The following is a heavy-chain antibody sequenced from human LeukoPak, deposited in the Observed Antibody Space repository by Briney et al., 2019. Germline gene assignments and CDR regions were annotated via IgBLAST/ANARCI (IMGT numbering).Heavy chain of an antibody. J-gene: IGHJ1*01. CDR3: AKETDTEYFQH. CDR2: ISGSGGST. Sequence: GGSLRLSRAASGFTFSSYGMSWVRQAPGKGLEWVSAISGSGGSTYYADSMKGRFTISRDNSKNTLYLQMNSLRAEDTAVYYCAKETDTEYFQHWGQGTLVTVSS. V-gene: IGHV3-23*01. D-gene: IGHD2-15*01. CDR1: GFTFSSYG.